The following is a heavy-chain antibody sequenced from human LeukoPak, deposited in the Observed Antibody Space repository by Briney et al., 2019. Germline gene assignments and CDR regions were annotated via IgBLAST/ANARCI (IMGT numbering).Heavy chain of an antibody. D-gene: IGHD3-22*01. CDR2: MYRGGST. CDR3: AKGHDYDSSVAY. V-gene: IGHV3-66*01. CDR1: GFTVSSNY. Sequence: GGSLRLSCAASGFTVSSNYMSWVRQAPGKGLEWVSVMYRGGSTYYADSVKGRFTISRDNSENTVDLQMNSLRDEDTAVYYCAKGHDYDSSVAYWGQGTLVAVSS. J-gene: IGHJ4*02.